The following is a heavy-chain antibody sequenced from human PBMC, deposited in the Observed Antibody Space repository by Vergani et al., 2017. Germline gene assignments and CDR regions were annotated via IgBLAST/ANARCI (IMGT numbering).Heavy chain of an antibody. CDR1: GFSFTTYA. V-gene: IGHV3-23*01. Sequence: EVQLLESGGDLVQPGGSLRLFCAASGFSFTTYAMSWVRQAPGKGLEWVSTINTNGDYTRYGDSVKGRFTLSRDNSKSTLYLQSNSLRAGDTAIYYCAKGGWNYWFDSWGQGTLVIVS. J-gene: IGHJ5*01. CDR2: INTNGDYT. CDR3: AKGGWNYWFDS. D-gene: IGHD1-1*01.